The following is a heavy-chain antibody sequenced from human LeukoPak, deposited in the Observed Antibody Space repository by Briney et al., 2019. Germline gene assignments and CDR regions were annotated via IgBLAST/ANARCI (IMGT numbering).Heavy chain of an antibody. CDR1: GYTFTSYY. CDR2: INPSGGST. Sequence: GASVKVSCKASGYTFTSYYMHWVRQAPGQGLEWMGIINPSGGSTSYAQKFQGRVTMTRDMSTSTVYMELSSLRSEDTAMYYCARVNGGSYYQSAPFFDYWGQETLVTVSS. CDR3: ARVNGGSYYQSAPFFDY. J-gene: IGHJ4*02. V-gene: IGHV1-46*01. D-gene: IGHD1-26*01.